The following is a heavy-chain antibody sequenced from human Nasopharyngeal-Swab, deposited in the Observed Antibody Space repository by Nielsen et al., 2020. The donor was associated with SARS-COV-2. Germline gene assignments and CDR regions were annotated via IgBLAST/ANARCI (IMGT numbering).Heavy chain of an antibody. CDR2: ISDDENTI. J-gene: IGHJ4*02. Sequence: GGSLRLSCAASGFTLSWYWMHWVRPVPGKGLVWVARISDDENTINYADSVKGRFTISRDYAKNTLYLQMNNLRAEDTAIYYCSRDLGGAYGYWGQGTLVTVSS. CDR1: GFTLSWYW. V-gene: IGHV3-74*01. CDR3: SRDLGGAYGY. D-gene: IGHD3-16*01.